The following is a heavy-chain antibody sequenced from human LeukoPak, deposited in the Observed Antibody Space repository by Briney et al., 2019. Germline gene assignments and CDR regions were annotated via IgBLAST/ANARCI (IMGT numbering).Heavy chain of an antibody. CDR2: ISGSGGST. D-gene: IGHD3-22*01. Sequence: PGGSLRLSCAASGFTFSSYAMSWVRQAPGKGLEWVSGISGSGGSTYYSDSVKGRFTISRDNSKNTLHLQMNSLRAEDTAVYYCATHDSSGYYYFDYWGQGTLVTVSS. J-gene: IGHJ4*02. CDR1: GFTFSSYA. V-gene: IGHV3-23*01. CDR3: ATHDSSGYYYFDY.